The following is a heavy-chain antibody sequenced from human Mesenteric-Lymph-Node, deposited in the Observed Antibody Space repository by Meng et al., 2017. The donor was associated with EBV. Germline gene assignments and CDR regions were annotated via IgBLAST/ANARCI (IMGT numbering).Heavy chain of an antibody. D-gene: IGHD5-18*01. CDR1: GASISSTTYY. Sequence: GQGLLKPWEPLSLTCSVPGASISSTTYYWGWIRQSPGKGLEWIGSMPYSSGTTSYNASLKSRVTISIDSSKNQFSLRLQSVTAADTAVYFCATSYGYTSTYWGPGTLVTVSS. V-gene: IGHV4-39*07. CDR3: ATSYGYTSTY. J-gene: IGHJ4*02. CDR2: MPYSSGTT.